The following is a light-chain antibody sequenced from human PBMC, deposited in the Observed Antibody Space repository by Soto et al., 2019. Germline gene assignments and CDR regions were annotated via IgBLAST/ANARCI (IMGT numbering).Light chain of an antibody. J-gene: IGKJ5*01. V-gene: IGKV1-9*01. CDR2: AAS. Sequence: ESVTITCRASQVISTSLAWYQVKPGKAPKLLIYAASTLESGVPSRFSATVSGTEFSLTITSLQAEDFATYYCQQLFDSPITFGQGTRLEIK. CDR1: QVISTS. CDR3: QQLFDSPIT.